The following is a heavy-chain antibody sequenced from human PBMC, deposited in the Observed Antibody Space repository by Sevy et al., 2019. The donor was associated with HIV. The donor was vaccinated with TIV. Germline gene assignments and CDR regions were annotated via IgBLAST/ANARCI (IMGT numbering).Heavy chain of an antibody. V-gene: IGHV3-66*01. CDR3: ARGKRGYGYGLDY. D-gene: IGHD5-18*01. Sequence: GGFLRLSCAASGFPVSSNYMSWVRQAPGKGLEWVSVMYSDGSTYHADSVKGRFTISRDNSKNTLYLQMNSLRVEDTAVYYCARGKRGYGYGLDYWGQGTLVTVSS. CDR2: MYSDGST. J-gene: IGHJ4*02. CDR1: GFPVSSNY.